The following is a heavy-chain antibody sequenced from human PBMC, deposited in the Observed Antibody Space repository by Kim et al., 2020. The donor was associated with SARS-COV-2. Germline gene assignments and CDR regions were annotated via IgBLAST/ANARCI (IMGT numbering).Heavy chain of an antibody. V-gene: IGHV4-59*09. D-gene: IGHD4-17*01. Sequence: PCPKGRVTISVDTAKNQFSLKLSSVTAADTAVYYCAGGGEYGDYAEFFDYWGQGTLVTVSS. CDR3: AGGGEYGDYAEFFDY. J-gene: IGHJ4*02.